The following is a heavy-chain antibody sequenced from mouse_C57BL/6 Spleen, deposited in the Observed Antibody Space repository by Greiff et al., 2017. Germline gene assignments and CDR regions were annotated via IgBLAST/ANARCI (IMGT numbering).Heavy chain of an antibody. V-gene: IGHV1-81*01. D-gene: IGHD2-5*01. CDR3: ARWDSNYLDY. CDR1: GYTFTSYG. J-gene: IGHJ2*01. Sequence: VKLVESGAELARPGASVKLSCKASGYTFTSYGISWVKQRTGQGLEWIGEIYPRSGNTYYNEKFKGKATLTADKSSSTAYMELRSLTSEDSAVYFCARWDSNYLDYWGQGTTLTVSS. CDR2: IYPRSGNT.